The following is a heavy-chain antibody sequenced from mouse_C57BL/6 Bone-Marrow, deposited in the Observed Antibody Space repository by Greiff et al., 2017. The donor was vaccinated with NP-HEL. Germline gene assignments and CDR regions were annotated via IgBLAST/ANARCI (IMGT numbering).Heavy chain of an antibody. J-gene: IGHJ1*03. CDR3: AREALYYGSSYDWYFDV. D-gene: IGHD1-1*01. CDR2: SRNKANDYTT. V-gene: IGHV7-1*01. CDR1: GFTFSDFY. Sequence: DVQLVESGGGLVQSGRSLRLSCATSGFTFSDFYMEWVRQAPGKGLEWIAASRNKANDYTTEYSASVKGRFIVSRDNSQSILYLQMKALRAEDTAIYYCAREALYYGSSYDWYFDVWGTGTTVTVSS.